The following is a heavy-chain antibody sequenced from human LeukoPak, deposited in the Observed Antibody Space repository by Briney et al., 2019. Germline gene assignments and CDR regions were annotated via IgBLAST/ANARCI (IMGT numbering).Heavy chain of an antibody. J-gene: IGHJ4*02. Sequence: GGSLRLSCAASGFTFSSYWMSWVRQAPGKGLEWVSAISGSGGSTYYADSVKGRFTISRDNSKNTLYLQMNSLRAEDTAVYYCAEEGASITMVRGVITPIELDYWGQGTLVTVSS. V-gene: IGHV3-23*01. CDR1: GFTFSSYW. CDR2: ISGSGGST. D-gene: IGHD3-10*01. CDR3: AEEGASITMVRGVITPIELDY.